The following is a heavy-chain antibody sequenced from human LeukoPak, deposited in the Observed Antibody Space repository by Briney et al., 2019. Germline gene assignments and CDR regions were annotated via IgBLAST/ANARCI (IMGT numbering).Heavy chain of an antibody. CDR3: ARLGGRDGYNWGDFDY. D-gene: IGHD5-24*01. J-gene: IGHJ4*02. CDR2: IYPADSDT. CDR1: GYNFTSHW. Sequence: GESLKISCKGSGYNFTSHWIGWVRQMPGKGLEWMGIIYPADSDTRYSPSFQGQVTISADKSISTAYLQWSSLKASDTAMNYCARLGGRDGYNWGDFDYWGQGTLVTVSS. V-gene: IGHV5-51*01.